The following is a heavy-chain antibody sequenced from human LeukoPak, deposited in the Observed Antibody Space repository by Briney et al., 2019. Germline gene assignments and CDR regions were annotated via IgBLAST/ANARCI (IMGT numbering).Heavy chain of an antibody. CDR3: AKARVIGYCSSTSCYMFDY. J-gene: IGHJ4*02. D-gene: IGHD2-2*02. CDR1: GFTFSSYA. Sequence: GRSLRLSCAASGFTFSSYAMHWVRQAPGKGLEWVAVISYDGSNKYYADSVKGRFTISRDNSKNTLYLQMNSLRAEDTAVYYCAKARVIGYCSSTSCYMFDYWGQGTLVTVSS. V-gene: IGHV3-30-3*01. CDR2: ISYDGSNK.